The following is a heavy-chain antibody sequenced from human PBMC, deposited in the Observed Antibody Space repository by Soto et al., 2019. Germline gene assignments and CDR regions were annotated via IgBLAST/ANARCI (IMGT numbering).Heavy chain of an antibody. CDR3: ARANYTATPSRYDY. Sequence: ASVKVSCKASGYTFTAYYLHWVRQAPGQGLEWMGWINPNSATTKYVGKFQGRVTMTRDTSISTAYMELTDLRSDDTAVYYCARANYTATPSRYDYWGQGTLVTVSS. V-gene: IGHV1-2*02. CDR2: INPNSATT. CDR1: GYTFTAYY. J-gene: IGHJ4*02. D-gene: IGHD2-15*01.